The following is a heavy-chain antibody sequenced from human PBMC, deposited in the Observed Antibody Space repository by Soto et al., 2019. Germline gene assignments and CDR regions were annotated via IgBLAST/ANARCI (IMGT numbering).Heavy chain of an antibody. J-gene: IGHJ3*02. Sequence: SQTLSLTCAVYGGSFSGYYWSWIRQPPGKGLEWIGEINHSGSTNYNPSLKSRVTISVDTSKNQFSLKLSSVTAADTAVYYCARPRRVGTVDAFDIWGQGTMVTVSS. CDR3: ARPRRVGTVDAFDI. V-gene: IGHV4-34*01. CDR2: INHSGST. D-gene: IGHD1-26*01. CDR1: GGSFSGYY.